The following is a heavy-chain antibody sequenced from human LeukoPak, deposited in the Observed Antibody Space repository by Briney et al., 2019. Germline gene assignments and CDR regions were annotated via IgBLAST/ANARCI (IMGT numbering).Heavy chain of an antibody. Sequence: GGSLRLSCAASGFTFSDYYMSWIRQAPGKGLEWVSYISSSSSCTNYADSVKGRFTISRDNAKNSLYLQMNSLRAEDTAVYYCARHDRSPYYYYGMDVWGQGTTVTVSS. J-gene: IGHJ6*02. V-gene: IGHV3-11*06. CDR2: ISSSSSCT. CDR1: GFTFSDYY. D-gene: IGHD3-22*01. CDR3: ARHDRSPYYYYGMDV.